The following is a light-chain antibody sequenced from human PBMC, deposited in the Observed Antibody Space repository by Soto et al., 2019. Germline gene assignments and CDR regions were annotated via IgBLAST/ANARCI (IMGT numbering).Light chain of an antibody. CDR1: QSVSSN. V-gene: IGKV3-15*01. CDR2: DVS. Sequence: EIVMTQSPATLSVSPGERATLSCRASQSVSSNLAWYQQKPGQAPRLLIYDVSTRATGIPARFSGSGSGTDFILTISSLQSEDFAVYYCQQYNNWPPLYTFGQGTKLEIK. CDR3: QQYNNWPPLYT. J-gene: IGKJ2*01.